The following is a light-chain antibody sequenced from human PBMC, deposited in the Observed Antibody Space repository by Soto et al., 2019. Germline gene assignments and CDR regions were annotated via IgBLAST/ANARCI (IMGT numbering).Light chain of an antibody. CDR2: GAS. CDR3: QQYNNWPPMA. J-gene: IGKJ1*01. CDR1: QSVSSN. Sequence: EIVMTPSPATLSVSPGERATLSCRASQSVSSNLAWYQQKPGQAPRLLIYGASTRATGIPARFSGSGSGTESTLTISSLQSEDFAVYYCQQYNNWPPMAFGQGTKVEIK. V-gene: IGKV3-15*01.